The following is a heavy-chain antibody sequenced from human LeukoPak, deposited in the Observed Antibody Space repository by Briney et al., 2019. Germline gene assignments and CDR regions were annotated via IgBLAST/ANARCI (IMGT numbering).Heavy chain of an antibody. J-gene: IGHJ4*02. CDR1: GLTVSSNY. V-gene: IGHV3-66*01. D-gene: IGHD3-22*01. Sequence: GGSLRLSCAASGLTVSSNYMSWVRHAPGKGLEWVSYIYSGGSTYYADSVKGRFTISRDNSKNTLYLQMNSLRAEDTAVYYCARNGYYDSSGYYPIQIDYWGQGTLVTVSS. CDR3: ARNGYYDSSGYYPIQIDY. CDR2: IYSGGST.